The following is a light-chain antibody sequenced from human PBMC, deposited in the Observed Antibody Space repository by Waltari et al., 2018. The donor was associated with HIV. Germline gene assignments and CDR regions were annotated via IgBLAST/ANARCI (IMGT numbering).Light chain of an antibody. CDR3: QAWDSTSDHSV. CDR2: YDD. CDR1: NIGENS. Sequence: SYVLTQPPSVSAAPGRTATITWGGNNIGENSVHWDQQKPGQAPGLALNYDDARPSGIPERFSGSNSGNTATLTISRVESGDEADYYCQAWDSTSDHSVFGTGTKFTVL. J-gene: IGLJ1*01. V-gene: IGLV3-21*01.